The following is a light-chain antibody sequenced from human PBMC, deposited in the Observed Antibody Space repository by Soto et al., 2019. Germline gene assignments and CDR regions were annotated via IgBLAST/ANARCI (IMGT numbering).Light chain of an antibody. CDR3: AADHGSGSNFAFYV. CDR2: VGTGGIVG. V-gene: IGLV9-49*01. J-gene: IGLJ1*01. CDR1: SGYSNYK. Sequence: QSVLTQPPSASASLGASVTLTCTLSSGYSNYKVDWYQQRPGKGPRFVMRVGTGGIVGSKGDGIPDRFSVLGSGLNRYLTIENIQEEDESDYHCAADHGSGSNFAFYVFGTGTKLTVL.